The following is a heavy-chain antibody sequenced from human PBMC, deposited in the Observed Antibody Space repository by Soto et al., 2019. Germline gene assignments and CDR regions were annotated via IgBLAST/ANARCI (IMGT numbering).Heavy chain of an antibody. V-gene: IGHV3-30*18. D-gene: IGHD4-17*01. Sequence: QVQLVESGGGVVQPGRSLRLSCAASGFTFSSYGMHWVRQAPGKGLEWVAVISYDGSNKYYADSVKGRFTISRDNSKNTLYLQMNSLRAEDTAVYYCAKDPTSSSTGMDVWGQGTTVTVSS. CDR2: ISYDGSNK. CDR1: GFTFSSYG. CDR3: AKDPTSSSTGMDV. J-gene: IGHJ6*02.